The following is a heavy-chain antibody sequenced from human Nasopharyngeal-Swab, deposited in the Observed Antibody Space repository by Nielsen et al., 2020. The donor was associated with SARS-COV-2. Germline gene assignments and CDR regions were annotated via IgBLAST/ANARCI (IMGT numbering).Heavy chain of an antibody. CDR2: ISSSGSTI. CDR3: ARSSHQSEGYAFDY. V-gene: IGHV3-11*01. Sequence: GASLKISCAASGFTVSDYYMSWIRQAPGKGLEWVSYISSSGSTIYYADSVKGRFTISRDNAKNSLYLQMNSLRAEDTAVYYCARSSHQSEGYAFDYWGQGTLVTVSS. CDR1: GFTVSDYY. J-gene: IGHJ4*02. D-gene: IGHD5-12*01.